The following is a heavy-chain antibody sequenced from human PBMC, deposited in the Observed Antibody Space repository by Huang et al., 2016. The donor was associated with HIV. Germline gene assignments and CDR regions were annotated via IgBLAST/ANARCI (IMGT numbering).Heavy chain of an antibody. CDR2: ISVYNGNT. J-gene: IGHJ6*03. V-gene: IGHV1-18*01. Sequence: QVQLVQSGAEVKKPGASVKVSCKASGYTFSSFGISWVRPAPGQGREWGGGISVYNGNTKFAQKFQGRLTMTTDTSTSTAYMELRSLRSDDTAVYYCARGGGIQLWLLGYYYMDVWGNGTTVTVSS. CDR3: ARGGGIQLWLLGYYYMDV. D-gene: IGHD5-18*01. CDR1: GYTFSSFG.